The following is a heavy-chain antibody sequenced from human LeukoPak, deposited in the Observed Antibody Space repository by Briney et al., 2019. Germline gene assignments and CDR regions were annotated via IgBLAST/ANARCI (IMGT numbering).Heavy chain of an antibody. D-gene: IGHD6-6*01. V-gene: IGHV3-30*03. CDR3: ARDSPYSSSSWIDYGMDV. J-gene: IGHJ6*02. CDR2: ISYDGSNR. Sequence: GGSLRLSCAASGFTFSSYGMHWVRQAPGKGLEWVAVISYDGSNRYYADSVKGRFTISRDNAKNSLYLQMTSLRAEDTAVYYCARDSPYSSSSWIDYGMDVWGQGTTVTVSS. CDR1: GFTFSSYG.